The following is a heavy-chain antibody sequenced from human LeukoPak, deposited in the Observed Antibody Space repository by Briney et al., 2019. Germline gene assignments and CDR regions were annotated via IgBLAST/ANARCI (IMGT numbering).Heavy chain of an antibody. V-gene: IGHV3-30*02. CDR1: GFTFSSYG. J-gene: IGHJ4*02. CDR3: AKDDRGSYLGGDFDY. D-gene: IGHD1-26*01. CDR2: IRYDGGNK. Sequence: GGSLRLSCAASGFTFSSYGMHWVRQAPGKGLEWVAFIRYDGGNKYYADSVKGRFTISRDNSKNTLYLQMNSLRAEDTAVYYCAKDDRGSYLGGDFDYWGQGTLVTVSS.